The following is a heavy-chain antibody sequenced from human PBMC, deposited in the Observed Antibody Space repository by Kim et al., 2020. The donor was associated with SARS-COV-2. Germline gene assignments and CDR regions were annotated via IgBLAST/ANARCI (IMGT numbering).Heavy chain of an antibody. D-gene: IGHD6-6*01. CDR1: GYTFTSYA. Sequence: ASVKVSCKASGYTFTSYAMNWVRQAPGQGLEWMGWINTNTGNPTYAQGFTGRFVFSLDTSVSTAYLQISSLKAEDTAVYYCARERDSSSETRGTYYYYYYGMDVWGQGTTVTVSS. V-gene: IGHV7-4-1*02. J-gene: IGHJ6*02. CDR2: INTNTGNP. CDR3: ARERDSSSETRGTYYYYYYGMDV.